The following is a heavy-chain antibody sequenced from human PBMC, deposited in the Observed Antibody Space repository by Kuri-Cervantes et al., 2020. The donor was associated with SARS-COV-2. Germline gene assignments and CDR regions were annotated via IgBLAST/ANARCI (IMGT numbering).Heavy chain of an antibody. CDR1: GGSISSYY. CDR3: ARRTRNWFDP. V-gene: IGHV4-59*08. D-gene: IGHD3-3*01. CDR2: IYYNGST. J-gene: IGHJ5*02. Sequence: SETLSLTCTVSGGSISSYYWSWIRQPPGKGLEWIGYIYYNGSTNYNPSLKSRVTISVDRSKNQFSLKVRSVTAADTAVYFCARRTRNWFDPWGQGTLVTVSS.